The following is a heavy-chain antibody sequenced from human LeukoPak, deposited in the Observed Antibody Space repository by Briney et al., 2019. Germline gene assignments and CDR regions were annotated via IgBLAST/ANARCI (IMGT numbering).Heavy chain of an antibody. D-gene: IGHD3-22*01. CDR1: GYTFTSYY. Sequence: ASVKVSCTASGYTFTSYYMHWVRQAPGQGVEGMGVINHSGGSTSYAQKFQGRVTMTRDMSTSTVYMELSSLRSEDTAVYYCARGLRGGYYDSSGYEPFGYWGQGTLVTVSS. CDR3: ARGLRGGYYDSSGYEPFGY. V-gene: IGHV1-46*01. J-gene: IGHJ4*02. CDR2: INHSGGST.